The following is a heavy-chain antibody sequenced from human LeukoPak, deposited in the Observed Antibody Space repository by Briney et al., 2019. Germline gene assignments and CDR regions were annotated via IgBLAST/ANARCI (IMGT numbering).Heavy chain of an antibody. V-gene: IGHV1-2*02. CDR3: ALIGDHAWFDP. J-gene: IGHJ5*02. Sequence: AASVKVSCKASGYTFSGYYIFWVRRAPGQGLEWMGWINPNSGGTNYAQEFQGRVTMTRDTSITTAYMELSTLRSDDTAVYYCALIGDHAWFDPWGQGTLVTVSS. D-gene: IGHD3-10*01. CDR2: INPNSGGT. CDR1: GYTFSGYY.